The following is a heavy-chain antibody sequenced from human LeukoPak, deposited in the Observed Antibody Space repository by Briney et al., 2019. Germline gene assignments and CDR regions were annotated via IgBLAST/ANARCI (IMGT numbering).Heavy chain of an antibody. Sequence: ASAKVSCKASGYTFTSYYMHWVRQAPGQGLEWMGIINPSGGSTSYAQKFQGRVTMTRDTSTSTVYMELSSLRSEDTAVYYCAAYQNYCSGGSCYLDWGQGTLVTVSS. CDR1: GYTFTSYY. CDR2: INPSGGST. CDR3: AAYQNYCSGGSCYLD. J-gene: IGHJ4*02. D-gene: IGHD2-15*01. V-gene: IGHV1-46*01.